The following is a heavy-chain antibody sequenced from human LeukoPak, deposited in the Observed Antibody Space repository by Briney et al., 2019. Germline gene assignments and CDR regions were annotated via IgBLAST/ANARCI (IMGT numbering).Heavy chain of an antibody. CDR2: ISTGTYI. J-gene: IGHJ4*02. CDR3: TREQDREAAATIVGDY. CDR1: GFTFSRFE. Sequence: SGGSLRLSCAASGFTFSRFELNWVRQAPGKGLEWVSHISTGTYIAYADSVKGRFTISRDNARNSLYLEMNSLRAEDTAVYYCTREQDREAAATIVGDYWGQGTLVTVSS. V-gene: IGHV3-48*03. D-gene: IGHD3-22*01.